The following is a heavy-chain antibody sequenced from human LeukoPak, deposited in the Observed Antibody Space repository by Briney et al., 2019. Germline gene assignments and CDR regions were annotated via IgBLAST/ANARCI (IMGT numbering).Heavy chain of an antibody. D-gene: IGHD6-13*01. CDR2: MHPNSGGT. CDR3: ATSSGYSSSWGAFDI. Sequence: GASVRVSCKASGYTFTAYYMHWVRQAPGQGLEWMGWMHPNSGGTHYEQKFQGRVTMTRDTSISTAYMEVSRLTSDYTAVYYCATSSGYSSSWGAFDIWGQGTMVTVSS. CDR1: GYTFTAYY. J-gene: IGHJ3*02. V-gene: IGHV1-2*02.